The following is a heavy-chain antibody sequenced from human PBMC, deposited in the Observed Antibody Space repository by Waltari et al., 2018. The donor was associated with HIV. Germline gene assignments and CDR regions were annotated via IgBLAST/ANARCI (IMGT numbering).Heavy chain of an antibody. V-gene: IGHV3-21*01. CDR3: ARDRVDYYDSSGYFDY. CDR2: ISSSSSYI. CDR1: GFTFSSYS. Sequence: EVQLVESGGGLVKPGGSLRLSCAASGFTFSSYSMNWVRQAPGKGLEWVSSISSSSSYIYYADSVKGRFTISRDNAKNSLYLQMNSLRAEDTAVYYCARDRVDYYDSSGYFDYWGQGTLVTVSS. D-gene: IGHD3-22*01. J-gene: IGHJ4*02.